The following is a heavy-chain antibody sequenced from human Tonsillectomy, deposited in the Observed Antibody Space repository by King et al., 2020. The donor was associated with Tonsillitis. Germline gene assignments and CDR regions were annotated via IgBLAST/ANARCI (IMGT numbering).Heavy chain of an antibody. CDR1: GFTFGDYG. CDR2: IRSKSYGGTT. Sequence: VQLVESGGGLVKPGRSLRLSCTASGFTFGDYGMSWFRQAPEKGLEWVGVIRSKSYGGTTEYAASVKGRFTLSRDDSKSIAYLQMNSLKTDDTAVYFCTRKMFYYDNSGYSFDLWGQGTLVTVSS. V-gene: IGHV3-49*05. CDR3: TRKMFYYDNSGYSFDL. D-gene: IGHD3-22*01. J-gene: IGHJ4*02.